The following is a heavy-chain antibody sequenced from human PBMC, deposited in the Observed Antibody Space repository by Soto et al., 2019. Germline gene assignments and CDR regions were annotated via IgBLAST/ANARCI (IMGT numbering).Heavy chain of an antibody. V-gene: IGHV4-4*07. CDR1: GDSISTSY. CDR2: IHSTGNS. J-gene: IGHJ5*02. Sequence: PSETLSLTCSVSGDSISTSYWSWIRQPAEKRPEWIGRIHSTGNSHYNPSLKSRVTMSVDTSKNQFSLRLSSVTAADTAIYYCATRITVFGLLIPPFDPWGQGTQVTVSS. D-gene: IGHD3-3*01. CDR3: ATRITVFGLLIPPFDP.